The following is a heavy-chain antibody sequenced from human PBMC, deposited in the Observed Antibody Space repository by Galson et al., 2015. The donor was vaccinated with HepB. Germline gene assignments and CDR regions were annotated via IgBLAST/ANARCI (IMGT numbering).Heavy chain of an antibody. CDR3: ARDRGDPYSRSSRFTPYYYNYAMDV. D-gene: IGHD6-6*01. J-gene: IGHJ6*02. CDR2: TYYRSKWYN. Sequence: CAISGDSVSSNSAAWNRIRQSPSRGLECLGRTYYRSKWYNDYAVSVRGRISINPDTSKNHFSLQLKSVTPEDTAVYYCARDRGDPYSRSSRFTPYYYNYAMDVWGQGTTVTVSS. V-gene: IGHV6-1*01. CDR1: GDSVSSNSAA.